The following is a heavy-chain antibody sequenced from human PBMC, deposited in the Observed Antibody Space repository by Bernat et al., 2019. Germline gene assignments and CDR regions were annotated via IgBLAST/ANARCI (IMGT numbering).Heavy chain of an antibody. Sequence: QVQLVESGGGLVKPGGSLRLSCAASGFTFSDYYMSWIRQAPGKGLEWVSYISSSSSYTNYADSVKGRFTISRDNAKNSLYLQMNSLRAEDTAVYYCARGEIFGVVSFDYLGQGTLVTVSS. CDR1: GFTFSDYY. CDR3: ARGEIFGVVSFDY. J-gene: IGHJ4*02. V-gene: IGHV3-11*05. CDR2: ISSSSSYT. D-gene: IGHD3-3*01.